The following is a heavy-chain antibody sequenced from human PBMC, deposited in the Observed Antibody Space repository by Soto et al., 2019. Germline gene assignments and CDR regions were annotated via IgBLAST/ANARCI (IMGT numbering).Heavy chain of an antibody. CDR1: GVTFSSYA. CDR2: IIPIFGTA. V-gene: IGHV1-69*13. CDR3: ARAGGSVDTAMVSPETYYFDY. J-gene: IGHJ4*02. Sequence: GASVKVSCKASGVTFSSYAISWVRQAPGQGLEWMGGIIPIFGTANYAQKFQGRVTITADESTSTAYMELSSLRSEDTAVYYCARAGGSVDTAMVSPETYYFDYWGQGTLVTVSS. D-gene: IGHD5-18*01.